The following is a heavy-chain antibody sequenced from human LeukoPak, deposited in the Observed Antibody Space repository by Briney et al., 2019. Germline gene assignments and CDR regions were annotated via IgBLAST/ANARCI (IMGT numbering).Heavy chain of an antibody. Sequence: PSETLSLTCAVYGGSFSGYYWNWIRQPPGKGLEWIGEINHSGTTNYNPSLKSRVTISVDTSKNQFSLKLSSVTAADTVVYYCARDLSGSSYDAFDIWGQGTMVTVSS. CDR2: INHSGTT. CDR1: GGSFSGYY. CDR3: ARDLSGSSYDAFDI. V-gene: IGHV4-34*09. J-gene: IGHJ3*02. D-gene: IGHD1-26*01.